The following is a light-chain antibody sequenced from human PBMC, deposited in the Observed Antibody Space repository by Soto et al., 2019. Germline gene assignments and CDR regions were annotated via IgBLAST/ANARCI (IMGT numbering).Light chain of an antibody. Sequence: QSVLTQPPSVSGAPGQRVSISCTGTSSNIGAGYDVHWYQHLPGTAPKLLIFGDINRPSGVPDRFSGYKSGTSASLAINGLQAEDEADYYCQSYDSSLSISVFGGGTTLTVL. CDR2: GDI. CDR3: QSYDSSLSISV. J-gene: IGLJ2*01. CDR1: SSNIGAGYD. V-gene: IGLV1-40*01.